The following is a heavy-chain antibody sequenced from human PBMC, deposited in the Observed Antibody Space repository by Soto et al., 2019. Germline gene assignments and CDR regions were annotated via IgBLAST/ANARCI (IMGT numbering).Heavy chain of an antibody. V-gene: IGHV4-59*01. Sequence: SETLSLTCTVSGGSISSYYWSWIRQPPGKGLEWIGYIYYSGSTNYNPSLKSRVTISVDTSKNQFSLKLSSVTAADTAVYYCARVPSSSHDYYYYYMDVWGKGATVTVSS. CDR2: IYYSGST. D-gene: IGHD6-6*01. CDR1: GGSISSYY. CDR3: ARVPSSSHDYYYYYMDV. J-gene: IGHJ6*03.